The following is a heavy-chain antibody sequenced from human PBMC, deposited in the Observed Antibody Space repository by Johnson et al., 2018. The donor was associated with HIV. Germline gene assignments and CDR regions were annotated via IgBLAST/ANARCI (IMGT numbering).Heavy chain of an antibody. CDR3: ARDHYYDSSGAFDI. D-gene: IGHD3-22*01. CDR1: GFTFSSYA. J-gene: IGHJ3*02. CDR2: ISGSGSTI. V-gene: IGHV3-48*04. Sequence: VQLVESGGGLVQPGGSLRLSCAASGFTFSSYAMSWVRQAPGKGLEWVSAISGSGSTIYYADSVKGRFTISRDNAKNSLYLQMNSLRAEDTAVYYCARDHYYDSSGAFDIWGQGTMVTVSS.